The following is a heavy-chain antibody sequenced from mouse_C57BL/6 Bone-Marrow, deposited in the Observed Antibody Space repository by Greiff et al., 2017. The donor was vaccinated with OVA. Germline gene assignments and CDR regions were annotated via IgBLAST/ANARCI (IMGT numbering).Heavy chain of an antibody. J-gene: IGHJ4*01. CDR3: ARSDYSNYEGYAMDY. V-gene: IGHV1-80*01. D-gene: IGHD2-5*01. CDR1: GYAFSSYW. Sequence: VQLVESGAELVKPGASVKISCKASGYAFSSYWMNWVKQRPGKGLEWIGQIYPGDGDTNYNGKFKGKATLTADKSSSTAYMQLSSLTSEDSAVYFCARSDYSNYEGYAMDYWGQGTSVTVSS. CDR2: IYPGDGDT.